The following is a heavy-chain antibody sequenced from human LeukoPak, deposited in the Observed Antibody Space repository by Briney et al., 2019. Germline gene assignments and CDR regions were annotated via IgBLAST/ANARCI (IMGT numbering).Heavy chain of an antibody. CDR2: ISYDGSNK. CDR3: ARDLLARGSYYSY. V-gene: IGHV3-30-3*01. D-gene: IGHD1-26*01. J-gene: IGHJ4*02. CDR1: GFTSSSYA. Sequence: PGGSLRLSCAASGFTSSSYAMHWVRQAPGKGLEWVAVISYDGSNKYYADSVKGRFTISRDNSMNTLYLQMNSLRAEDTAVYYCARDLLARGSYYSYWGQGTLVTVSS.